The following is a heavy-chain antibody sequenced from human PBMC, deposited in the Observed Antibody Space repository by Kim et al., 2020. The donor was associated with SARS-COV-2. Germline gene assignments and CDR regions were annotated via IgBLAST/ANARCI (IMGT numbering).Heavy chain of an antibody. D-gene: IGHD6-13*01. CDR3: ARYFWDAAAAGTMHAFDI. CDR1: GGSISSYY. Sequence: SETLSLTCTVSGGSISSYYWSWIRQPPGKGLEWIGYIYYSGSTNYNPSLKSRVTISLDTSKNQFSLKLSSVTAADTAVYYCARYFWDAAAAGTMHAFDIWGQGTMVTVSS. CDR2: IYYSGST. J-gene: IGHJ3*02. V-gene: IGHV4-59*01.